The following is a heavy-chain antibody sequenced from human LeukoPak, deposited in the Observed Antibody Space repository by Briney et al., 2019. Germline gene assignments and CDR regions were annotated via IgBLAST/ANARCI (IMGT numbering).Heavy chain of an antibody. Sequence: SETLSLTCTVSGGSISSYYWSWIRQPPGKGLEWIGNIYYSGSTNYNPTLKSRVTISVDTSKNQFSLKLSSVTAADTAVYYCARQRVTMIVVADYFDIWGQGTMVTVSS. D-gene: IGHD3-22*01. CDR1: GGSISSYY. CDR3: ARQRVTMIVVADYFDI. CDR2: IYYSGST. J-gene: IGHJ3*02. V-gene: IGHV4-59*08.